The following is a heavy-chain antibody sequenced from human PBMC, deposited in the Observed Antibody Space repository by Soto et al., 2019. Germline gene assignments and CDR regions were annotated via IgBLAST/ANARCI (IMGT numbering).Heavy chain of an antibody. V-gene: IGHV4-34*01. D-gene: IGHD4-17*01. CDR2: INHSGST. CDR1: GGSFSGYY. Sequence: QVQLQQWGAGLLKPSETLSLTCAVYGGSFSGYYWSWIRQPPGKGLEWIGEINHSGSTHYSPSLKSRVTISVDTSNHQFSLKLSSVTAADMAVYYCARGSKVTSAFDIWGQGTMVTVSS. CDR3: ARGSKVTSAFDI. J-gene: IGHJ3*02.